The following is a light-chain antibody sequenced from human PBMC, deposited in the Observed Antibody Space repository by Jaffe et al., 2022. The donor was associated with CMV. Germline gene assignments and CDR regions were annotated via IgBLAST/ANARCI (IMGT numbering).Light chain of an antibody. V-gene: IGKV1-27*01. CDR3: QSYVSAPLT. CDR2: AAS. J-gene: IGKJ4*01. CDR1: HDISNY. Sequence: DIQMTQSPSSLSASVGDRVTVSCRASHDISNYLAWYQQRPGRVPYLLISAASTLRSGVPSRFSGSGSGTDFTLTISSLQPEDVATYYCQSYVSAPLTFGGGTTVEIK.